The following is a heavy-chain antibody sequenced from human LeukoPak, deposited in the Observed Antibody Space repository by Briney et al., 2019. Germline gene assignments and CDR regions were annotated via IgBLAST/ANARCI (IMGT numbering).Heavy chain of an antibody. J-gene: IGHJ4*02. CDR3: AREGVSATVGGY. CDR1: GYSISSGFY. Sequence: PSETLPLTCGVSGYSISSGFYWGWIRQPPGKGLEWIASIRHSGTTYYNPSLKSRVTMSVDTSKNQFSLKLTSVTAADTAVYYCAREGVSATVGGYWGQGTLVTVSS. D-gene: IGHD4-23*01. CDR2: IRHSGTT. V-gene: IGHV4-38-2*02.